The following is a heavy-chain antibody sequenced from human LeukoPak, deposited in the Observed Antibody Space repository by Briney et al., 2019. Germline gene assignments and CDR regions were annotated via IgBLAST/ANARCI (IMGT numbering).Heavy chain of an antibody. Sequence: GGSLRLSCAASGFTFSSYGMHWVRQAPGKGLEWVAFIRYDGSNKYYADSVKGRFTISRDNSKNTLYLQMNSLRAEDTAVYYCARVVITMVRGVQTLNWFDPWGQGTLVTVSS. D-gene: IGHD3-10*01. CDR1: GFTFSSYG. V-gene: IGHV3-30*02. J-gene: IGHJ5*02. CDR2: IRYDGSNK. CDR3: ARVVITMVRGVQTLNWFDP.